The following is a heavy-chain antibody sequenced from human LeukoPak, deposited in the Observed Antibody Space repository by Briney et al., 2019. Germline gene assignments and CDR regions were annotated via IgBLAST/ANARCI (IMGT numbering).Heavy chain of an antibody. Sequence: PSETLSLTCTVAGGSISLYYWSWIRQPPGKGLEWIGYFYDTRSPKYNPSLERRVTISVDMSRNQFSLNLTSVTAADTAVYYCARGRGSLTYWGQGTLATVSS. CDR2: FYDTRSP. CDR1: GGSISLYY. CDR3: ARGRGSLTY. V-gene: IGHV4-59*01. D-gene: IGHD3-10*01. J-gene: IGHJ4*02.